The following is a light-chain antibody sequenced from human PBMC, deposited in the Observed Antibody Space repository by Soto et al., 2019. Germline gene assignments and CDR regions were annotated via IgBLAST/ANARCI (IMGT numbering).Light chain of an antibody. CDR2: AAS. V-gene: IGKV3-15*01. CDR1: QSVSSN. J-gene: IGKJ1*01. Sequence: EIVMTQSPATLSVSPGEGVTLSCRASQSVSSNLAWYHQKPGQAPSLLIYAASTRATGIPARFSGSGSGTEFTLTISSLQSEDFAVYYCQQYNNWPRTFGQGTKVEIK. CDR3: QQYNNWPRT.